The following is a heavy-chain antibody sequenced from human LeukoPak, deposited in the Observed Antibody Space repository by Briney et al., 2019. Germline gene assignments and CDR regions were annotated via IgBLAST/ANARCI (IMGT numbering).Heavy chain of an antibody. D-gene: IGHD3-3*01. CDR3: ARFLRFLEWGNQGHYYYYYMDV. CDR1: GYTFTGYY. CDR2: INPNSGGT. J-gene: IGHJ6*03. Sequence: ASVKVSCKASGYTFTGYYMHWVRQAPGQGLEWMGWINPNSGGTNYAQKFQGRVTMTRDTSISTAYMELSRLRSDDTAVYYCARFLRFLEWGNQGHYYYYYMDVWGKGTTVTVSS. V-gene: IGHV1-2*02.